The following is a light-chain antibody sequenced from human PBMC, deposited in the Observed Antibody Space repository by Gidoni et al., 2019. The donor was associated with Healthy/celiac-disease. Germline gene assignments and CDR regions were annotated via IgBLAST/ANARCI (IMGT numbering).Light chain of an antibody. CDR2: DAS. CDR1: QSVSSY. V-gene: IGKV3-11*01. J-gene: IGKJ4*01. Sequence: EIVLTHSPATLSLSPGERATLSCRASQSVSSYLAWYQQKPGQAPRLLIYDASNRATGIPARFSGSGSGTDFTLSISSLEPEDFAVYYCQQRSNWPLLTFGGXTKVEIK. CDR3: QQRSNWPLLT.